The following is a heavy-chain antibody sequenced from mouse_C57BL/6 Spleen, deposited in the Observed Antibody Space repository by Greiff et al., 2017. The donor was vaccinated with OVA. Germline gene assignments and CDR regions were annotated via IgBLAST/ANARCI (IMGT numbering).Heavy chain of an antibody. D-gene: IGHD2-4*01. CDR1: GFNIKDDY. V-gene: IGHV14-4*01. Sequence: VQLKESGAELVRPGASVKLSCTASGFNIKDDYMHWVKQRPEQGLEWIGWIDPENGDTEYASKFQGKATITADTSSNTAYLQLSSLTSEDTAVYYCTTGDYDVGAMDYWGQGTSVTVSS. J-gene: IGHJ4*01. CDR3: TTGDYDVGAMDY. CDR2: IDPENGDT.